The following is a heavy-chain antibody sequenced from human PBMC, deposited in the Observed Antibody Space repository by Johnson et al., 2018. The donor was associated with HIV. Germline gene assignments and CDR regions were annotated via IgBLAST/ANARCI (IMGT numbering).Heavy chain of an antibody. CDR3: ARGVVPDPFDI. CDR2: INSDGSST. CDR1: GFTFRTYD. V-gene: IGHV3-74*02. Sequence: VQLVEPGGGVVQPGGSLRLSCAASGFTFRTYDMHWVRQAPGQGLVWVSRINSDGSSTSYADSVKGRFTISRDNAKNSLYLQMKSLRAEDTALYYCARGVVPDPFDIWGQGTMVTVSS. D-gene: IGHD2-15*01. J-gene: IGHJ3*02.